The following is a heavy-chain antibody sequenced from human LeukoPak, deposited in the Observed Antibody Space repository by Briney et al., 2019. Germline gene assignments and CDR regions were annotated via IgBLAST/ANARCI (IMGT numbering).Heavy chain of an antibody. J-gene: IGHJ4*02. V-gene: IGHV3-21*01. CDR3: ARGKKGVYYGSGSQTIFDY. Sequence: GGSLRLSCAASGFTFSSYSMNWVRQAPGKGLEWVSSISSSSSYIYYADSVKGRFTISRDNAKNSLYLQMNSLRAEDTAVYYCARGKKGVYYGSGSQTIFDYWGQGTLVTVSP. D-gene: IGHD3-10*01. CDR2: ISSSSSYI. CDR1: GFTFSSYS.